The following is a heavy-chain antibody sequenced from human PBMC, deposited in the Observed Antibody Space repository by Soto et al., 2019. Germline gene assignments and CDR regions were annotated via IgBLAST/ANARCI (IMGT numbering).Heavy chain of an antibody. V-gene: IGHV1-3*01. J-gene: IGHJ6*02. Sequence: ASVKVSCKASGYTFTSYAIHWVRQAPGQRLEWMGWINAGNGNTKYSQKFQGRVTITRDTSASTAYMELSSLGSEDTAVYYCARALPAAVMDVWGQGTTVTVSS. CDR3: ARALPAAVMDV. CDR2: INAGNGNT. CDR1: GYTFTSYA. D-gene: IGHD2-2*01.